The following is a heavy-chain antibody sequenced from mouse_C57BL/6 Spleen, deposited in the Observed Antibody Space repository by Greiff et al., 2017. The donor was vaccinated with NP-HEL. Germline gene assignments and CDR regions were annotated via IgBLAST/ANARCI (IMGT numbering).Heavy chain of an antibody. J-gene: IGHJ4*01. D-gene: IGHD2-4*01. Sequence: VQLQQSGPELVKPGASVKIPCKASGYTFTDYNMDWVKQSHGKSLEWIGDINPNNGGTIYNQKFKGKATLTVDKSSSTAYMEHRSLTSEDTAVYDCARIYYDYEEAMDYWGQGTSVTVSS. CDR1: GYTFTDYN. V-gene: IGHV1-18*01. CDR2: INPNNGGT. CDR3: ARIYYDYEEAMDY.